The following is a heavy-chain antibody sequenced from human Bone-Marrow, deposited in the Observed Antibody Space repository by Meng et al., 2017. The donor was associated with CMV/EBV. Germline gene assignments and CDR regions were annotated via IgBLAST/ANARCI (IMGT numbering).Heavy chain of an antibody. V-gene: IGHV1-18*01. Sequence: ASVKVSCKASGYTFTSYGISWVRQAPGQGLEWMGWISAYNDNTNYAQKLQGRVTMTTDTSTSTAYMELRSLRSDDTAVYYCARDFSQWEPDMQDAFDIWGQGTMVTVSS. J-gene: IGHJ3*02. CDR3: ARDFSQWEPDMQDAFDI. CDR1: GYTFTSYG. CDR2: ISAYNDNT. D-gene: IGHD1-26*01.